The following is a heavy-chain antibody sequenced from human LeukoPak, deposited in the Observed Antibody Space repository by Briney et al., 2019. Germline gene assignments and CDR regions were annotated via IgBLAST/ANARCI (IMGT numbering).Heavy chain of an antibody. D-gene: IGHD3-22*01. J-gene: IGHJ4*02. CDR1: GGTFSSYA. CDR2: IIPIFGTA. Sequence: GASVKVSCKASGGTFSSYAISWVRQAPGQGLEWMGGIIPIFGTANYAQKFQGRVTITTDESTSTAYMELSSLRSEDTAVYYCAERRGIYYDSSGYAFDYWGQGTLVTVSS. V-gene: IGHV1-69*05. CDR3: AERRGIYYDSSGYAFDY.